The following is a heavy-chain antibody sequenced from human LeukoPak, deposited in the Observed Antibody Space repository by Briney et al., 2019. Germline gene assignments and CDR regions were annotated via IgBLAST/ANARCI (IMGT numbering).Heavy chain of an antibody. Sequence: ASVKVSCKASGYTFTGYYMHWVRQAPGQGLEWMGWINPNSGGTNYAQKFQSRVTMTRDTSISTAYMELSRLRSDDTAVYYCARGKSIMITFGGVPYFDYWGQGTLVTVSS. V-gene: IGHV1-2*02. CDR2: INPNSGGT. D-gene: IGHD3-16*01. CDR3: ARGKSIMITFGGVPYFDY. CDR1: GYTFTGYY. J-gene: IGHJ4*02.